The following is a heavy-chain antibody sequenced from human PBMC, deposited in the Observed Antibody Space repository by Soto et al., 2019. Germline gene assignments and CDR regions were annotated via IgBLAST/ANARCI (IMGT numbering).Heavy chain of an antibody. CDR3: GKDTSSSPYYMDV. V-gene: IGHV3-23*01. CDR2: ITGSTGST. D-gene: IGHD2-2*01. Sequence: GGSLRLSCAASGFTFSNFAMGWVRHAPGKGLEWVSEITGSTGSTYYADSVRGRFFISRDNSKNTLHLQMSSLRVEDTAVYYCGKDTSSSPYYMDVWGKGTTVTVSS. CDR1: GFTFSNFA. J-gene: IGHJ6*03.